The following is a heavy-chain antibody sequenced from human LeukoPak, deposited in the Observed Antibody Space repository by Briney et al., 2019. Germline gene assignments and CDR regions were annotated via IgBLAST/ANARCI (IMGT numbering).Heavy chain of an antibody. CDR2: VTDRGNA. J-gene: IGHJ4*02. CDR3: ARGGYCDSSGYYGFDY. CDR1: GGSFSGHY. Sequence: TSETLSLTCAVYGGSFSGHYWTWIRQPPGKGLEWIGEVTDRGNANYNPSLRSRVTMSVDTAKSQFSLKLSSVTAADTAVYYCARGGYCDSSGYYGFDYWGQGTLVTVSS. D-gene: IGHD3-22*01. V-gene: IGHV4-34*01.